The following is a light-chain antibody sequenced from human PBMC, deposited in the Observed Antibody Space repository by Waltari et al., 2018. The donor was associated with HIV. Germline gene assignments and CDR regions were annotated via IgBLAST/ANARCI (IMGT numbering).Light chain of an antibody. Sequence: QSVLTQPPSVSGAPGQRVTISCTGSSSNIGAGFDVHWYQQLPGIAPQLLIYAATNRHSGVPDRFSGSKSGTSASLAITGLQAEDEADYYCQSYDSSLSSYVFASGTRVTVL. J-gene: IGLJ1*01. V-gene: IGLV1-40*01. CDR2: AAT. CDR3: QSYDSSLSSYV. CDR1: SSNIGAGFD.